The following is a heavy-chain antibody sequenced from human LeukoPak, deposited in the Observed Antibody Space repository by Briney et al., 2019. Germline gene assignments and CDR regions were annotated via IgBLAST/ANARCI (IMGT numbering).Heavy chain of an antibody. CDR1: GFTFSSYE. Sequence: GGSLRLSCAASGFTFSSYEMNWVRQAPGKGLEWVSYISSSGSTIYYADSVKGRFTTSRDNAKNSLYLQMNSLRAEDTAVYYCARDGDCGGACGNGFDIWGQGTMVTVSS. CDR2: ISSSGSTI. V-gene: IGHV3-48*03. J-gene: IGHJ3*02. D-gene: IGHD2-21*02. CDR3: ARDGDCGGACGNGFDI.